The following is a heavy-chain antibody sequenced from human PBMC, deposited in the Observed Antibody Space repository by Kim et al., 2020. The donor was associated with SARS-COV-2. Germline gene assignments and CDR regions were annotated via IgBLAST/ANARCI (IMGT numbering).Heavy chain of an antibody. V-gene: IGHV3-23*01. Sequence: GGSLRLSCAASGFTFSSYAMSWVRQAPGKGLEWVSAISGSGGSTYYADSVKGRFTIYRDNSKNTLYLQMNSLRAEDTAVYYCAQADWKLGHYYDSSGDYCWFDPWGQGTLVTVSS. CDR3: AQADWKLGHYYDSSGDYCWFDP. CDR2: ISGSGGST. J-gene: IGHJ5*02. CDR1: GFTFSSYA. D-gene: IGHD3-22*01.